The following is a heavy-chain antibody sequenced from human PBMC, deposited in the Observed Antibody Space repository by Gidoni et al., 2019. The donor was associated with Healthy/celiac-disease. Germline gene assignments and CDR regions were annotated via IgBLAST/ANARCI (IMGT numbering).Heavy chain of an antibody. CDR1: GYSFTTYW. Sequence: EVQLVQAGAVVKKPGESLKLACTGSGYSFTTYWIGWVRQMPGKGLEWMGVIYAGNSDTGYSPSFQGQVNISADKSISTAYLQWSSLNAPDTAMYYCERPQSVGSGSYTLDYWGQGTLVTVSS. V-gene: IGHV5-51*01. D-gene: IGHD3-10*01. CDR2: IYAGNSDT. J-gene: IGHJ4*02. CDR3: ERPQSVGSGSYTLDY.